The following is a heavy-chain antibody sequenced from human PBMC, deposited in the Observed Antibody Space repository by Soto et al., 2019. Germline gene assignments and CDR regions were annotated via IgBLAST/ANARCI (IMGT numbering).Heavy chain of an antibody. V-gene: IGHV5-10-1*01. CDR3: ATRPTVVVPAANDEFDY. CDR1: GYSFTSYW. J-gene: IGHJ4*02. CDR2: IDPSDSYT. Sequence: GESLKISCKGSGYSFTSYWISWVRQMPGKGLEWMGRIDPSDSYTNYSPSFQGHVTISADKSISTAYLQWSSLKASDTAMYYCATRPTVVVPAANDEFDYWGQGTLVTVSS. D-gene: IGHD2-2*01.